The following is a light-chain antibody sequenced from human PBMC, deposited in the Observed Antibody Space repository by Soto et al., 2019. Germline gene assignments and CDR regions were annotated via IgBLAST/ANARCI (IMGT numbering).Light chain of an antibody. CDR3: EQYGGSPQYT. CDR1: QSVSSSY. CDR2: GAS. J-gene: IGKJ2*01. V-gene: IGKV3-20*01. Sequence: EIVLTQSPGTLSLSPGERATLSCRASQSVSSSYLAWYQQKPGQAPRLLIYGASSRATDIQDRFTGSGSATDFTLNIRSLESEDTAVYFCEQYGGSPQYTFGQGPKLVIK.